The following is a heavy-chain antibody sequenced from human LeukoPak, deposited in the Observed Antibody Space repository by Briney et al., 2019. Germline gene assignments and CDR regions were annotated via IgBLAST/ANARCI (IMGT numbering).Heavy chain of an antibody. J-gene: IGHJ3*02. CDR2: IIPILGIA. V-gene: IGHV1-69*04. Sequence: ASVKVSCKASGGTFSSYAISWVRQAPGQGLEWMGRIIPILGIANYAQKFQGRATITADKSTSTAYMELSSLRSEDTAVYYCASSGTTSAFDIWGQGTMVTVSS. CDR1: GGTFSSYA. CDR3: ASSGTTSAFDI. D-gene: IGHD1-1*01.